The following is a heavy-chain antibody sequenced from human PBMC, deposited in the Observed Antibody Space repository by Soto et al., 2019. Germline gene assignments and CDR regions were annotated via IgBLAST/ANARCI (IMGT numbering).Heavy chain of an antibody. Sequence: QVQLVQSGAEVKKPGASVKVSCKASGYTFTNYAMHWVRQAPGQRLEWMGWINAGNGNIKYSQKFQGRVTITRDTSASTPYVELSSLRSEDTAVYYWARDSGAFDPWGQGTLVTVSS. V-gene: IGHV1-3*01. CDR1: GYTFTNYA. J-gene: IGHJ5*02. CDR2: INAGNGNI. D-gene: IGHD1-26*01. CDR3: ARDSGAFDP.